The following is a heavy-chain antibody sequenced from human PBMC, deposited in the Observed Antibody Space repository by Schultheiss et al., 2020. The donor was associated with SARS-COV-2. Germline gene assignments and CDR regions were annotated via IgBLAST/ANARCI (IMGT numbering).Heavy chain of an antibody. CDR2: IYHSGST. Sequence: SETLSLTCAVSGGSISSGGYSWSWIRQPPGKGLEWIGYIYHSGSTYYNPSLKSRVTISVDTSKNQFSLKLSSVTAADTAVYYCARRFSWRDPNYYYYGMDVWGQGTTVTVSS. CDR3: ARRFSWRDPNYYYYGMDV. V-gene: IGHV4-30-2*01. J-gene: IGHJ6*02. CDR1: GGSISSGGYS. D-gene: IGHD3-3*01.